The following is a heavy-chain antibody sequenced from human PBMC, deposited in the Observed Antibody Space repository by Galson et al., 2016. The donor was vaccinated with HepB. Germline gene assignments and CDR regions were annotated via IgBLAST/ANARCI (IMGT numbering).Heavy chain of an antibody. Sequence: QSGAEVKKPGESLKISCKGSGYSFTSYWIGWVRQMPGKGLEWMGIIYPGDSDTRYSPSFQGQVTISADKSISTAYLQWSSLKASDTAMYYCARTRYCSSTTGPTPHPPFDYWGQGTLVTVSS. CDR2: IYPGDSDT. CDR1: GYSFTSYW. D-gene: IGHD2-2*01. CDR3: ARTRYCSSTTGPTPHPPFDY. V-gene: IGHV5-51*01. J-gene: IGHJ4*02.